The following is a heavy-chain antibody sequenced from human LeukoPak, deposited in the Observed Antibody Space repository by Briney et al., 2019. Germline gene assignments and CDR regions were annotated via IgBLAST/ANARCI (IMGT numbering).Heavy chain of an antibody. CDR3: ARLSTVTTSFDY. V-gene: IGHV4-4*07. Sequence: PSETLSLTCTVSGGSISYYYWNWIRQPAGKGLEWIGRIYTSGRTYYNPSLKSRVSMSVGTSKNQFSLKLSSVTAADTAVYYCARLSTVTTSFDYWGQGTLVTVSS. CDR2: IYTSGRT. J-gene: IGHJ4*02. CDR1: GGSISYYY. D-gene: IGHD4-11*01.